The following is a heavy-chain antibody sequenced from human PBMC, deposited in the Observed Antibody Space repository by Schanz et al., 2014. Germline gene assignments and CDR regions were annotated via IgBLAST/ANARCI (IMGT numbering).Heavy chain of an antibody. CDR2: IYYSGSS. J-gene: IGHJ3*02. V-gene: IGHV4-59*01. Sequence: QVQLQESGPGLLKPSETLSLTCTVSGGSIRSYFWSWIRQPPGKGLEWIGYIYYSGSSDYNPSLKSRVTESVDTSKSQFSLKLSSVTAADTAVYYCARLSRHDEAFDIWGQGTMVAVSS. D-gene: IGHD2-2*01. CDR3: ARLSRHDEAFDI. CDR1: GGSIRSYF.